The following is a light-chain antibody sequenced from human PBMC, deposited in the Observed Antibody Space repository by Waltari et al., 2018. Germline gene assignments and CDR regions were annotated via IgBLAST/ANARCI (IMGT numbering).Light chain of an antibody. CDR3: QQYGSSPPII. V-gene: IGKV3-20*01. CDR2: GAS. Sequence: VLTQSPGTLSLSPGERATLPCRASQSVSSSYLAWYQQKPGQAPRLLIYGASSRATGIPDRFSGSGSGTDFTLTISRLEPEDFAVYYCQQYGSSPPIIFGQGTRLEIK. J-gene: IGKJ5*01. CDR1: QSVSSSY.